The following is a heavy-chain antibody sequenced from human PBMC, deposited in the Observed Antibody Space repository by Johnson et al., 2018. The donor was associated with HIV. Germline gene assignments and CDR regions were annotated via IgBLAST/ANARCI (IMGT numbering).Heavy chain of an antibody. CDR3: ASYDILTGYYAFDI. D-gene: IGHD3-9*01. V-gene: IGHV3-66*02. Sequence: VQLVESGGGLVQPGGSLRLSCAASGFTVSSNYMSWVRQAPGKGLEWVSVIYSGGSTYYADSVKGRFTISRDNYKNTLYLQMNSLRAEDTAVYYCASYDILTGYYAFDIWGQGTMVTVSS. CDR1: GFTVSSNY. CDR2: IYSGGST. J-gene: IGHJ3*02.